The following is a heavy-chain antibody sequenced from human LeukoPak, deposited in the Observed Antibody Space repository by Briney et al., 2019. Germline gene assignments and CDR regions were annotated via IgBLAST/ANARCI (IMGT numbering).Heavy chain of an antibody. J-gene: IGHJ4*02. D-gene: IGHD1-26*01. V-gene: IGHV1-24*01. CDR3: ATDLIVGPTTDLDY. CDR2: FDPKDGGT. Sequence: ASVKVSCKVSGYTLTELSIHWVRQAPGKGLGWMGGFDPKDGGTIYAQNFQGRVTLTEDTSTDTAYMELSSLRSEDTAVCYCATDLIVGPTTDLDYWGQGTLVTVSS. CDR1: GYTLTELS.